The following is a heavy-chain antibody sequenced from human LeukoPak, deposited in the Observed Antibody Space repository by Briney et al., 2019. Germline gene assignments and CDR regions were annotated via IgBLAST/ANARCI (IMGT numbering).Heavy chain of an antibody. CDR2: ISGSGGRA. V-gene: IGHV3-23*01. CDR1: GFTFSSYA. J-gene: IGHJ4*02. CDR3: ARGIDHYDSSGYSF. D-gene: IGHD3-22*01. Sequence: GGSLRLSCGASGFTFSSYAMSWVRQAPGKGLEWVSAISGSGGRAYYADSVKGRFSISRDNSKNTLYLQMNSLRAEDTVVYYCARGIDHYDSSGYSFWGQGTLVTVSS.